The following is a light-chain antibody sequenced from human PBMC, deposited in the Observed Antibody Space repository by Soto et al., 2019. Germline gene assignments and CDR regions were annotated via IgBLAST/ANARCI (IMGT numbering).Light chain of an antibody. Sequence: DIQMTQSPSSLSASVGDRVTITCRASQNINRYLNWYQQKPGESPRPLIYSASNLQTGVASEFRGSGSGTEFTLTISSLQTEDFATYFCQQTQSFPLTFGGGTKVEIK. CDR1: QNINRY. CDR2: SAS. CDR3: QQTQSFPLT. J-gene: IGKJ4*01. V-gene: IGKV1-39*01.